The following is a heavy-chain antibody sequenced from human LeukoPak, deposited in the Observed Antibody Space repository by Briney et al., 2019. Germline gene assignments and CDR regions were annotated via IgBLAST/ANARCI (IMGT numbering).Heavy chain of an antibody. J-gene: IGHJ6*03. CDR2: IYYSGST. Sequence: SETLSLTCTVSGGSISSYYWSWIRQPPGKGLEWIGNIYYSGSTNYNPSLKSRVTISVDTSKNQFSLKLSSVTAADTAVYYCTRGSIAYYYMDVWGKGTAVTISS. CDR1: GGSISSYY. CDR3: TRGSIAYYYMDV. V-gene: IGHV4-59*01. D-gene: IGHD3-22*01.